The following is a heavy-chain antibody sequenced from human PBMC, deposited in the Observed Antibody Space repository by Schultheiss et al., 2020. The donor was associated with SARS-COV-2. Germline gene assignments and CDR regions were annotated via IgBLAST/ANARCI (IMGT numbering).Heavy chain of an antibody. CDR1: GFTFISYA. CDR3: ARGIARGYDFWSGYSNYYYYGMDV. CDR2: ISYDGSNK. V-gene: IGHV3-30*01. Sequence: GGSLRLSCAASGFTFISYAMHWVRQAPGKGLEWVAVISYDGSNKYYADSVKGRFTISRDNSKNTLYLQMNSLRAEDTAVYYCARGIARGYDFWSGYSNYYYYGMDVWGQGTTVTVSS. J-gene: IGHJ6*02. D-gene: IGHD3-3*01.